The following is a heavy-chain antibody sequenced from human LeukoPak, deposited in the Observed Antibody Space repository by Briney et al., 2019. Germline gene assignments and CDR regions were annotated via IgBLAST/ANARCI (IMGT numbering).Heavy chain of an antibody. D-gene: IGHD2-15*01. CDR2: IYYSGST. CDR3: ARTGGYCSGGSCYRRYYYYYYGMDV. V-gene: IGHV4-30-4*01. CDR1: NGSLSSGDCY. Sequence: SQTLSLTCTVSNGSLSSGDCYWSWIRQPPGKGLEWIGYIYYSGSTYYNPSLKSRVTISVDTSKNQFSLKLSSVTAADTAVYYCARTGGYCSGGSCYRRYYYYYYGMDVWGQGTTVTVSS. J-gene: IGHJ6*02.